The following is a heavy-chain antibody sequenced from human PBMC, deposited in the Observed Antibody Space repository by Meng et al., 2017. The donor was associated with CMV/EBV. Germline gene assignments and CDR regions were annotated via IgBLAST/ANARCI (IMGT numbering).Heavy chain of an antibody. J-gene: IGHJ6*02. V-gene: IGHV3-48*04. CDR1: GFTFSSYS. CDR3: ARETWQWLVGV. D-gene: IGHD6-19*01. CDR2: ISSNSSTI. Sequence: GGSLRLSCAASGFTFSSYSMNWVRQAPGKGLEWVSYISSNSSTIYYADSVKGRFTISRDNAKNSLYLQMNSLRAEDTAVYYCARETWQWLVGVWGQGTTVTVSS.